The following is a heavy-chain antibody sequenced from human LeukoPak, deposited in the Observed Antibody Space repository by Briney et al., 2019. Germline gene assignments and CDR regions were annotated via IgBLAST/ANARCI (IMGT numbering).Heavy chain of an antibody. CDR2: IYYSGST. J-gene: IGHJ5*02. CDR1: GGSISSYY. D-gene: IGHD4-17*01. Sequence: SETLSLTCTVSGGSISSYYWSWIRQPPGKGLEWIGYIYYSGSTNYNPSLKSRVTISVDTSKNQFSLKLSSVTAADTAVYYCARVFNYGDYEGGRFDPWGQGTLVTVSS. V-gene: IGHV4-59*12. CDR3: ARVFNYGDYEGGRFDP.